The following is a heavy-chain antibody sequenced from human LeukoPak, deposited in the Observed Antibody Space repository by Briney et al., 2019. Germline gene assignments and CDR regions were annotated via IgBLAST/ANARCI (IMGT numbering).Heavy chain of an antibody. D-gene: IGHD1-20*01. CDR3: AREGVTGTDAFDY. CDR2: INPSGGST. CDR1: GYTFTSYY. V-gene: IGHV1-46*01. J-gene: IGHJ4*02. Sequence: ASVKVSCKASGYTFTSYYMHWVRQAPGQGLAWMGIINPSGGSTSYAQKFQGGLTMTRDMSTSTVYMDLSSLRSEDTAVYYCAREGVTGTDAFDYWGQGTLVTVSS.